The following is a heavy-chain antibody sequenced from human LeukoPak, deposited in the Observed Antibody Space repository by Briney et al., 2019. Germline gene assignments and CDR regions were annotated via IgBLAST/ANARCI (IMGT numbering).Heavy chain of an antibody. CDR2: ISGYNGNT. Sequence: ASVKVSCKASGYTFISYGISWVRQAPGQGLEWMGWISGYNGNTNYAQNLQGRVTMTTDTSTSTAYMELSSLRSDDTAVYYCAILGGGSSWSNFDFWGQGTLVTVSS. CDR1: GYTFISYG. J-gene: IGHJ4*02. V-gene: IGHV1-18*01. D-gene: IGHD6-13*01. CDR3: AILGGGSSWSNFDF.